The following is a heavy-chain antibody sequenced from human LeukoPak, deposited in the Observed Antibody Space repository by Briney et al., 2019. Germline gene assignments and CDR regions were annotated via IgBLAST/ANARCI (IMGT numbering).Heavy chain of an antibody. J-gene: IGHJ4*02. CDR3: ARGGSLGY. V-gene: IGHV3-48*03. CDR2: ISSSGSAI. Sequence: GGSLSLSCAASGFTFSSYEVNCVRQDPGKGLEWVSKISSSGSAIYYADSVKGRFTISRDNAKSTLYLQMNSLRVEDTAVYYCARGGSLGYWGQGTLVTVSS. D-gene: IGHD6-19*01. CDR1: GFTFSSYE.